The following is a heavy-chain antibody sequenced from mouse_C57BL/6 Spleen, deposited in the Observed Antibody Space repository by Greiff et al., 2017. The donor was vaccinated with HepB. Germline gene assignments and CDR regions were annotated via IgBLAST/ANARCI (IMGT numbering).Heavy chain of an antibody. Sequence: VQLQQSGPELVKPGASVKMSCKASGYTFTDYNMHWVKQSHGKSLEWIGYINPNNGGTSYNQKFKGKATLTVNKSSSTAYMELRSLTSEDSAVYYCASYYYGSFDYWGQGTTLPVSS. J-gene: IGHJ2*01. CDR3: ASYYYGSFDY. CDR1: GYTFTDYN. D-gene: IGHD1-1*01. CDR2: INPNNGGT. V-gene: IGHV1-22*01.